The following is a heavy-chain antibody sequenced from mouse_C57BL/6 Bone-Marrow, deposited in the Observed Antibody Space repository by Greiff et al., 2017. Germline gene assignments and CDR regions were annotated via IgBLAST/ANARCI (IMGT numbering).Heavy chain of an antibody. CDR2: IDPENGDT. J-gene: IGHJ4*01. Sequence: EVQLVESGAELVRPGASVKLSCTASGFNIKDDYMHWVKQRPEQGLEWIGWIDPENGDTEYASKFQGKATITADTSSNTAYLQLSSLTSEDTAVYYCTTYYGSSYWYYYAMDYWGQGTSVTVSS. CDR3: TTYYGSSYWYYYAMDY. V-gene: IGHV14-4*01. CDR1: GFNIKDDY. D-gene: IGHD1-1*01.